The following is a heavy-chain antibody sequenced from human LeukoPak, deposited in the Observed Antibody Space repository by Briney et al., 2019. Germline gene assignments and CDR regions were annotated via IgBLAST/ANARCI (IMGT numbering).Heavy chain of an antibody. Sequence: ASVKLSCKASGYTFTSYDINWVRQATGQGLEWMGWMNPNSGNTGYAQKFQGRVTMTRNTSISTAYMELSSLRSEDTAVYYCARGSGFVVVVAATSEEFDYWGQGTLVTVSS. CDR2: MNPNSGNT. CDR1: GYTFTSYD. D-gene: IGHD2-15*01. V-gene: IGHV1-8*01. J-gene: IGHJ4*02. CDR3: ARGSGFVVVVAATSEEFDY.